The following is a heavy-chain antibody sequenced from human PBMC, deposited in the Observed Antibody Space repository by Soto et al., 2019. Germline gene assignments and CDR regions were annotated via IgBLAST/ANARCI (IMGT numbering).Heavy chain of an antibody. CDR3: AGLGTTVSAFDY. CDR2: IFNTATT. Sequence: TSETLSLTCAVSGGSITSGTWWNWVRQPPGKGLEWIGEIFNTATTNYNTSLTSRVTISVDRSKNLFSLTLRSVTAADTAVYYCAGLGTTVSAFDYWGHGT. CDR1: GGSITSGTW. V-gene: IGHV4-4*02. J-gene: IGHJ4*01. D-gene: IGHD1-7*01.